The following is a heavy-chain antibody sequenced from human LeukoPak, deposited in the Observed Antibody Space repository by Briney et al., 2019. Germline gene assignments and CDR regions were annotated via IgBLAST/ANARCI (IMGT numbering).Heavy chain of an antibody. CDR2: ISKDGSMR. J-gene: IGHJ3*02. Sequence: GGSLTVSCAASGFSFTKYAMDWVRQAPGKGLEWVAIISKDGSMRYYADSVKGRFTVSRDNSNNAVYLQMNSLKSEDTAVYYCAGEKFDIWGQGTMVTVSA. CDR1: GFSFTKYA. V-gene: IGHV3-30*04. CDR3: AGEKFDI.